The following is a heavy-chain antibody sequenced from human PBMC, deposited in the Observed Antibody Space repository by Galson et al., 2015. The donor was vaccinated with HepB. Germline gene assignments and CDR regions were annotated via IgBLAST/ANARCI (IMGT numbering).Heavy chain of an antibody. V-gene: IGHV3-48*04. CDR2: ISSSSSTI. J-gene: IGHJ6*02. CDR1: GFTFSSYS. Sequence: SLRLSCAASGFTFSSYSMNWVRQAPGKGLEWVSYISSSSSTIYYADPVKGRFTISRDNAKNSLYLQMNSLRAEDTAVYYCARDEYSSSWTAYYYYYYGMDVWAQATTVTVSS. D-gene: IGHD6-13*01. CDR3: ARDEYSSSWTAYYYYYYGMDV.